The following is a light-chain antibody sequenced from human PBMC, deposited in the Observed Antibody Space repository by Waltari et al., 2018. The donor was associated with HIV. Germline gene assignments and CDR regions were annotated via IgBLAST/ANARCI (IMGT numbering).Light chain of an antibody. CDR2: KDT. Sequence: SYELTQSSSVSVSPGQTATITCSGDALTKQHAYWYPQRPGQAPLLVIFKDTERPSGVPERFSGSSSGTTVTLKISGVEAEDEGDYYCQSADTSGKYVVFGGGTKVTVL. J-gene: IGLJ2*01. CDR3: QSADTSGKYVV. CDR1: ALTKQH. V-gene: IGLV3-25*03.